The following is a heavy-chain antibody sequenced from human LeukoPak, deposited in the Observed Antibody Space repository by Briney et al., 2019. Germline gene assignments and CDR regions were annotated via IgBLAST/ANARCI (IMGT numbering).Heavy chain of an antibody. CDR1: GFTFTSYG. J-gene: IGHJ5*02. CDR2: ISYDGSNK. Sequence: GGSLRLSCAASGFTFTSYGMHWVRQAPGKGLEWVAVISYDGSNKYYADSVKGRFTISRDNSKNTLYLQMNSLRAEDTAVYYCGKGPGYSVYDNLPHHWGQGTLVTVSS. CDR3: GKGPGYSVYDNLPHH. D-gene: IGHD5/OR15-5a*01. V-gene: IGHV3-30*18.